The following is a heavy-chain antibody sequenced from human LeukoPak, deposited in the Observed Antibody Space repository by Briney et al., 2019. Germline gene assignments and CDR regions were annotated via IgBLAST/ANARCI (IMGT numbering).Heavy chain of an antibody. CDR2: MWSDGSKT. J-gene: IGHJ2*01. D-gene: IGHD2-8*01. CDR3: ARDADASAFYWYFDF. CDR1: GFTLSYYG. Sequence: PGGSLRLSCTASGFTLSYYGMHWVRQAPGKGLELVALMWSDGSKTPYADSVKGRFTISRDISRNTLYLQMNSLRAEDTALYYCARDADASAFYWYFDFWGRGTLVTVSS. V-gene: IGHV3-33*01.